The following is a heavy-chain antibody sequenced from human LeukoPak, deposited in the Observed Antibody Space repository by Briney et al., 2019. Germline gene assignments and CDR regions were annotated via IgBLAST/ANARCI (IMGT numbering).Heavy chain of an antibody. J-gene: IGHJ4*02. Sequence: ASVKVSCKASGGTFSSYAISWVRQAPGQGLEWMGRIIPILGIANYAQKFQGRVTITADKSTSTAYMELSSLRSEDTAVYYCARDPPDCGGDCSPEAFDYWGQGTLVTVSS. CDR3: ARDPPDCGGDCSPEAFDY. CDR1: GGTFSSYA. CDR2: IIPILGIA. D-gene: IGHD2-21*02. V-gene: IGHV1-69*04.